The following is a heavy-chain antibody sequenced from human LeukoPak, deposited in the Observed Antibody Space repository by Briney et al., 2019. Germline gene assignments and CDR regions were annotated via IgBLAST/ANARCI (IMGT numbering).Heavy chain of an antibody. Sequence: PSETLSLTCTVSGGSISSYYWSWIRQPPGKGLEWIGYIYYSGSTNYNPSLKSRVTISVDTSKNQFSLKLSSVTAADTAVYYCASGGRYYDSSGYYYFDYWGQGTLVTVSS. CDR1: GGSISSYY. J-gene: IGHJ4*02. V-gene: IGHV4-59*08. CDR2: IYYSGST. CDR3: ASGGRYYDSSGYYYFDY. D-gene: IGHD3-22*01.